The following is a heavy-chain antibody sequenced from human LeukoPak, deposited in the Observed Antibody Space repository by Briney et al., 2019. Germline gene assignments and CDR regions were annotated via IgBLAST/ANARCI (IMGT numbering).Heavy chain of an antibody. CDR2: INPSGGST. V-gene: IGHV1-46*01. Sequence: ASVKVSRKASGYTFTSYYMHWVRQAPGQGLEWMGIINPSGGSTSYAQKFQGRVTTTRDTSTSTVYMELSSLRSEDTAVYYCARESSGDLSPWGQGTLVTVSS. D-gene: IGHD3-10*01. CDR3: ARESSGDLSP. CDR1: GYTFTSYY. J-gene: IGHJ5*02.